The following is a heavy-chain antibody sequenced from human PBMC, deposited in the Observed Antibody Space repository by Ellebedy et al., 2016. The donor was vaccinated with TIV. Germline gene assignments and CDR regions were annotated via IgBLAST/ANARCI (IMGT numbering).Heavy chain of an antibody. D-gene: IGHD2-2*01. Sequence: AASVKVSCKASGYTFTSHGISWVRQAPGQGLEWMGWSSPWNGNTNYPQNLQGRVTMTTDTFTTTAYMELRSLTSDDTAVYYCARDKEYCTSTTRYYYGLDVWGQGTTVTVSS. J-gene: IGHJ6*02. CDR3: ARDKEYCTSTTRYYYGLDV. V-gene: IGHV1-18*01. CDR1: GYTFTSHG. CDR2: SSPWNGNT.